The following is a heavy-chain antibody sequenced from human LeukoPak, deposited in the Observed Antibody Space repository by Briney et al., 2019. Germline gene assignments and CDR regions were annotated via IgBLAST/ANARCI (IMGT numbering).Heavy chain of an antibody. CDR3: ARDNYGDYSDCYYYGMDV. CDR2: INPNSGGT. Sequence: GASVKVSCKASGYTFTGYYMHWVRQAPGQGLEWMGWINPNSGGTNYAQKFQGRVTMTRDTSISTAYMELSRLRSDDTAVYYCARDNYGDYSDCYYYGMDVWGQGTTVTVSS. D-gene: IGHD4-17*01. CDR1: GYTFTGYY. V-gene: IGHV1-2*02. J-gene: IGHJ6*02.